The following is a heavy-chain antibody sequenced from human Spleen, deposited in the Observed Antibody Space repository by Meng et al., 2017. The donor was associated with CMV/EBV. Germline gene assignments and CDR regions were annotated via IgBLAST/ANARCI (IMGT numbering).Heavy chain of an antibody. Sequence: GESLKISCAASGSTFSSYEMNWVRQAPGKGLEWVSYITGSGDIIYYADSVKGRFTISRDNAKNSLYLQMISLRAEDTAVYYCAREGGGLDYGDSPSYYYYGMDVWGQGTTVTVSS. V-gene: IGHV3-48*03. J-gene: IGHJ6*02. CDR3: AREGGGLDYGDSPSYYYYGMDV. CDR2: ITGSGDII. D-gene: IGHD4-17*01. CDR1: GSTFSSYE.